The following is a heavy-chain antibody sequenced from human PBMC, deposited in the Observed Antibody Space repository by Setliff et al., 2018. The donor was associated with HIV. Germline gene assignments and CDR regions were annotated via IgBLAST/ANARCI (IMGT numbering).Heavy chain of an antibody. CDR2: IYYSGST. CDR3: ATRPRIAARPFDY. D-gene: IGHD6-6*01. V-gene: IGHV4-31*03. J-gene: IGHJ4*02. CDR1: GGSISSGGYY. Sequence: NPSETLSLTCTVSGGSISSGGYYWSWIRHHPGKGLEWIGYIYYSGSTYYNPSLKSRISMSVDTSKNQFSLELTSLTAADTAVYYCATRPRIAARPFDYWGQGMLVTVSS.